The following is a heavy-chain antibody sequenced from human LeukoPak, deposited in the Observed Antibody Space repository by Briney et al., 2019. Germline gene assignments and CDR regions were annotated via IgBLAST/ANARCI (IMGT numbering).Heavy chain of an antibody. CDR3: AKIDRGYSSGWSGFDP. V-gene: IGHV4-59*01. J-gene: IGHJ5*02. CDR1: GGSISSYY. Sequence: QASETLSLTCTVSGGSISSYYWSWIRQPPGKGLEWIGYIYYSGTTNYNPSLKSRVTISVDTSKNQFSLKLSSVTAADTAVYYCAKIDRGYSSGWSGFDPWGRGTLVTVSS. CDR2: IYYSGTT. D-gene: IGHD6-19*01.